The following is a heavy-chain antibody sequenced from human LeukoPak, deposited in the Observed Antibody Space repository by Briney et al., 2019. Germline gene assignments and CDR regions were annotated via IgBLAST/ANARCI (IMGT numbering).Heavy chain of an antibody. CDR3: ARDTRFGGKGTGTWSYGMDV. CDR2: IIPILGIA. V-gene: IGHV1-69*04. Sequence: ASVKVSCKASGGTFSSYAISWVRQAPGQGLEWMGRIIPILGIANYAQKFQGRVTITADKSTSTAYMELSSLRSEDTAVYYCARDTRFGGKGTGTWSYGMDVWGQGTTVTVSS. D-gene: IGHD1-7*01. CDR1: GGTFSSYA. J-gene: IGHJ6*02.